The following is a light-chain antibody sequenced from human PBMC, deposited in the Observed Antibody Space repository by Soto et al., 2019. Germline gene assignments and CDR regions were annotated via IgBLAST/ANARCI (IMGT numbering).Light chain of an antibody. CDR1: SSDIGGYNS. Sequence: QSALTQPPSASGSPGQSVTISCTGTSSDIGGYNSVSWYQQHPGKAPKLMIYEVNKRPLGVPERFSGSKSGNTASLTVSGLLADDAAGYYYCSSAGTNSFVLFGGGTKLTVL. CDR3: CSSAGTNSFVL. V-gene: IGLV2-8*01. J-gene: IGLJ3*02. CDR2: EVN.